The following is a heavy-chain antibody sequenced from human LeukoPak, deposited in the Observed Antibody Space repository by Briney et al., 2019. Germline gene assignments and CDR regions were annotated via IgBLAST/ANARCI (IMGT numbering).Heavy chain of an antibody. J-gene: IGHJ4*02. V-gene: IGHV3-30*02. Sequence: GGSLRLSCAASGFTFSGYAMHWVRLAPGKGLEWVAFIRYDGSDKYYADSVKGRFTISRDNSKNTLYLQMNSLRAEDTAVYYCAKVDSSGSNCFDFWGQGTLVTVSS. CDR2: IRYDGSDK. CDR3: AKVDSSGSNCFDF. D-gene: IGHD6-19*01. CDR1: GFTFSGYA.